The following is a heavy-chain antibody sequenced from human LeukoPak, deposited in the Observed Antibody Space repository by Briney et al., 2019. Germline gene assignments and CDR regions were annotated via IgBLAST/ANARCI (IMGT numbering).Heavy chain of an antibody. V-gene: IGHV5-51*01. J-gene: IGHJ4*02. Sequence: PGGSLRLSCKGSGYSFTSYWIAWVRQMPGKGLEWMGIIYPGDSDTTYSPSFQGQVTISADRSISTAYLQWSSLEASDTAMYYCARHNYYSSGSYYHDYWGQGTLVTVSS. D-gene: IGHD3-10*01. CDR2: IYPGDSDT. CDR3: ARHNYYSSGSYYHDY. CDR1: GYSFTSYW.